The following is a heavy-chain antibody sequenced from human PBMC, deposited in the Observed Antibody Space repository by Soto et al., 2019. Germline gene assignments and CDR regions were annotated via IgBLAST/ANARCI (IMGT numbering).Heavy chain of an antibody. CDR3: EKYSDIQYDEYIQK. CDR1: GFTFSVYS. Sequence: PGVSXRLSCSSSGFTFSVYSIIWVRQAPGKGLEWVSAISSNGGRSFYADSLRGRFTISRDNSKSALYLQMNNLRAEDTAIYYCEKYSDIQYDEYIQKWGQGTLVTVSS. CDR2: ISSNGGRS. D-gene: IGHD1-1*01. J-gene: IGHJ1*01. V-gene: IGHV3-23*01.